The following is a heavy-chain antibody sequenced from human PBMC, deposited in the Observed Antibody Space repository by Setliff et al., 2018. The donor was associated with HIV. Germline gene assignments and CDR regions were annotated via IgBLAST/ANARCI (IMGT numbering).Heavy chain of an antibody. CDR1: GFTVSSYG. D-gene: IGHD6-19*01. Sequence: PGGSLRLSCAASGFTVSSYGMHWVRQAPGKGLEWVAFIRSDESDKYYADSVKGRFTISRDNSKNTLYLQMNSLRAEDTAVYYCAKTPSSGWYSLYLDYWGQGTLVTVSS. J-gene: IGHJ4*02. V-gene: IGHV3-30*02. CDR2: IRSDESDK. CDR3: AKTPSSGWYSLYLDY.